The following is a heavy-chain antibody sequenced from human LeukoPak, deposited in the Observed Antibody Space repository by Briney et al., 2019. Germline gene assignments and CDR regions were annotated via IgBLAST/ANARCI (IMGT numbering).Heavy chain of an antibody. CDR1: GYTFTSYA. CDR3: AREAFDILTGSWDY. V-gene: IGHV1-69*13. CDR2: IIPIFGTA. Sequence: ASVKVSCKASGYTFTSYAISWVRQAPGQGLEWMGGIIPIFGTANYAQKFQGRVTITADESTSTAYMELSSLRSEDTAVYYCAREAFDILTGSWDYWGQGTLVTVSS. D-gene: IGHD3-9*01. J-gene: IGHJ4*02.